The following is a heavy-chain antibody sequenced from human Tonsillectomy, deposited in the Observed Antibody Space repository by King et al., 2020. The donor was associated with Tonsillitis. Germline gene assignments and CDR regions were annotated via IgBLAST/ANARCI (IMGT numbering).Heavy chain of an antibody. D-gene: IGHD6-19*01. CDR2: ISASGVGT. V-gene: IGHV3-23*04. CDR1: GFTFGSYA. CDR3: AKVGWDGVG. Sequence: VQLVESGGGLVQPGGSLRLSCAASGFTFGSYAMSWVRQAPGKGLEWVSTISASGVGTDYADSVKGRFTISRDNSKNTLYLQINSLRAEDTAVYYCAKVGWDGVGWGQGTLVTVSS. J-gene: IGHJ4*02.